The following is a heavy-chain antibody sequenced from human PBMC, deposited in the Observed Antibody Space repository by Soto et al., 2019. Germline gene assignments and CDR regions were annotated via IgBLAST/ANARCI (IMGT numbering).Heavy chain of an antibody. CDR2: ITGSGITT. Sequence: GGSLRLSCAASGFTFMKYGMSWVRQAPGKGLEWVSAITGSGITTYYADSMRGRFTISRDNSKNTLYLQMDSLRPEDTAIYYCVKQDNKWLPAQFDSWGQGSLVTGSS. J-gene: IGHJ4*02. V-gene: IGHV3-23*01. CDR1: GFTFMKYG. D-gene: IGHD6-19*01. CDR3: VKQDNKWLPAQFDS.